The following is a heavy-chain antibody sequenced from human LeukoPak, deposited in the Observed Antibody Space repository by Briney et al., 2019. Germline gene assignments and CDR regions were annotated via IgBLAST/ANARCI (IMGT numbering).Heavy chain of an antibody. Sequence: SKTLSLTCTVSGDSISSYYWTWIRQPPGKGLEWIGHISYSGSTNYNPSLKSRVTISVDTSKSQFSLKLSSVTAADTAVYYCARALAPYGDYAFDYWGQGTLVTVSS. J-gene: IGHJ4*02. D-gene: IGHD4-17*01. CDR3: ARALAPYGDYAFDY. CDR1: GDSISSYY. V-gene: IGHV4-59*01. CDR2: ISYSGST.